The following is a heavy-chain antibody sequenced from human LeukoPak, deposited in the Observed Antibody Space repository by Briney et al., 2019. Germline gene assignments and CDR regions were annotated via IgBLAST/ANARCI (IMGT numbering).Heavy chain of an antibody. D-gene: IGHD2-15*01. Sequence: ASVKVSCKASGYTFTSYAMNWVRQAPGQGLEWMGWINTNTGNPTYAQGFTGRFVFSLDTSVSTAYLQISSLKAEDTAVYYCARDFCGSSCPESDYYYGMDVWGQGTTVTVSS. CDR1: GYTFTSYA. CDR3: ARDFCGSSCPESDYYYGMDV. CDR2: INTNTGNP. J-gene: IGHJ6*02. V-gene: IGHV7-4-1*02.